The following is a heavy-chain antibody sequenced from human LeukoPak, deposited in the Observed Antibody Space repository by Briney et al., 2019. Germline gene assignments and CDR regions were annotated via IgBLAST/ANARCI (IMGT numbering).Heavy chain of an antibody. V-gene: IGHV3-30-3*01. CDR3: ASLGYCSSTSCYNHFDY. Sequence: PGGSLRLSCAASGFTFSSYAMHWVRQAPGKGLEWVAVISYDGSNKYYADSVKGRFTISRDNSKNTLYLQMNSLRAEDTAVYYCASLGYCSSTSCYNHFDYWGQGTLVTVSS. J-gene: IGHJ4*02. D-gene: IGHD2-2*02. CDR2: ISYDGSNK. CDR1: GFTFSSYA.